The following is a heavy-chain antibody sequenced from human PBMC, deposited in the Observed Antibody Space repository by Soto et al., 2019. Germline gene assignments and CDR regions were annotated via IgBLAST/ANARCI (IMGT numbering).Heavy chain of an antibody. CDR2: ISGYNGNT. J-gene: IGHJ6*02. D-gene: IGHD3-16*01. CDR1: GYTFSSYG. Sequence: VQLVQSGAEVKKPGASVKVSCKASGYTFSSYGISWVRQAPGQGLEWMGWISGYNGNTNYAQKLQGRVTMTIDTSTSTGYMELRSLRSDDTAVYYCARDRGGDGMDVWGQGTTLTVSS. V-gene: IGHV1-18*01. CDR3: ARDRGGDGMDV.